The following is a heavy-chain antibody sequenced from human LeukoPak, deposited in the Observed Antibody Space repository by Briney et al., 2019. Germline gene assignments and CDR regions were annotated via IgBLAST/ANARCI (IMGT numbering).Heavy chain of an antibody. J-gene: IGHJ4*02. CDR1: GGSFSSYY. CDR3: ARQYGSSAYYYFDH. CDR2: IYYSGSS. V-gene: IGHV4-39*01. Sequence: PSETLSLTCAVYGGSFSSYYWSWVRQPPGKGLEWIGTIYYSGSSYYNPSLKSRVTIYVDTSKNQFSLKLSSVTAADTAVYYCARQYGSSAYYYFDHWGQGTLVTVSS. D-gene: IGHD3-22*01.